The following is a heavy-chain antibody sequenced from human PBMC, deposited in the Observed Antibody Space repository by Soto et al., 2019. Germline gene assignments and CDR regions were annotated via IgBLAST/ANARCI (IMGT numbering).Heavy chain of an antibody. CDR2: ISYDGSNK. V-gene: IGHV3-30-3*01. J-gene: IGHJ6*02. CDR3: ARHISNFRYYYYAMDV. Sequence: PGGSLRLSCAASGFSFSDYAMHWVRQAPGKGLEWVAVISYDGSNKYYADSVKGRFTISRDNSKNTLYLQMNSLRAEDTAMYYCARHISNFRYYYYAMDVWGQGTTVTVSS. D-gene: IGHD4-4*01. CDR1: GFSFSDYA.